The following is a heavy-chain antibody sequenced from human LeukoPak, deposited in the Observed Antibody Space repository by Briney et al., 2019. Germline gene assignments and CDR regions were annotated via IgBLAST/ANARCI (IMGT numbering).Heavy chain of an antibody. CDR1: GGLSSSSGYY. V-gene: IGHV4-39*07. CDR2: MYYSGST. D-gene: IGHD5-18*01. Sequence: SEALSLTCTVSGGLSSSSGYYWVWIRQPPGKGLEWIGSMYYSGSTHYSPSLKSRVTVSVDTSKSQFSLRLSSVTAADTAVYYCARGRGYSYAFDYWGQGTLVTVSS. CDR3: ARGRGYSYAFDY. J-gene: IGHJ4*02.